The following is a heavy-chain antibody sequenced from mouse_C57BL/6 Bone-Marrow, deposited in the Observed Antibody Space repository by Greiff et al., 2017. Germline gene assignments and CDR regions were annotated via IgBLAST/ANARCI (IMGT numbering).Heavy chain of an antibody. V-gene: IGHV1-53*01. J-gene: IGHJ3*01. D-gene: IGHD2-1*01. Sequence: VQLQQPGTELVKPGASVKLSCKASGYTFTSYWMHWVKQRPGQGLEWIGNINPSNGGTNYNEKFKSKATLTVDKSSSKAYMQLSSLTSEDSAVYTCARFGGNYGWFAYWGQGTLVTVSA. CDR3: ARFGGNYGWFAY. CDR2: INPSNGGT. CDR1: GYTFTSYW.